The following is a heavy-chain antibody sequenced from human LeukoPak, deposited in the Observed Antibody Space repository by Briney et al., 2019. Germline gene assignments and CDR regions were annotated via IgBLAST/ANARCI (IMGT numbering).Heavy chain of an antibody. J-gene: IGHJ3*02. D-gene: IGHD2-2*03. Sequence: PGGSLRLSCAASGFTFSDYWMTWVRQAPGKGLEWVANIEDDGSEKYYVDSVKGRFTISRDNAKNSLYLQMNSLRAEDTAVYYCARWMDAFDIWGQGTMVTVSS. CDR3: ARWMDAFDI. CDR1: GFTFSDYW. CDR2: IEDDGSEK. V-gene: IGHV3-7*01.